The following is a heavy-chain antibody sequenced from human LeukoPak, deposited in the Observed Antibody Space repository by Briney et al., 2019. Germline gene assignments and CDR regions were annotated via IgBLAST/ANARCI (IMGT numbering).Heavy chain of an antibody. V-gene: IGHV4-39*01. CDR2: TNYSGTT. Sequence: SETLSLTCTVSGGSISSSSYDWGWMRQAPGKGLDWIGSTNYSGTTYYNPTIKSRVTISADTPKTQFSLKLSSVTDADTAVYYCAGVWGWLVQSKDYWGQGTLVTVSS. J-gene: IGHJ4*01. CDR1: GGSISSSSYD. D-gene: IGHD6-19*01. CDR3: AGVWGWLVQSKDY.